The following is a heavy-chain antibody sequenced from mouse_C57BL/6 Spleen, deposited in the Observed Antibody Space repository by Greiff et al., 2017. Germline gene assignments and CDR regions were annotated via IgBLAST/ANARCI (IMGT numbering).Heavy chain of an antibody. J-gene: IGHJ2*01. CDR2: IDPETGGT. CDR3: TRHLYYYGSSYLPFDY. CDR1: GYTFTDYE. D-gene: IGHD1-1*01. V-gene: IGHV1-15*01. Sequence: VQLQQSGAELVRPGASVTLSCKASGYTFTDYEMHWVKQTPVHGLEWIGAIDPETGGTAYNQKFKGKAILTAAKSSSTAYMELRSLTSEDSAVYYCTRHLYYYGSSYLPFDYWGQGTTLTVSS.